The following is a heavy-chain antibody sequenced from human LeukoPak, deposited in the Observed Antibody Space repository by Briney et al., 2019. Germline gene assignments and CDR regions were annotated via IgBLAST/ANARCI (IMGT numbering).Heavy chain of an antibody. J-gene: IGHJ4*02. CDR1: GFTFSSYA. Sequence: GGSLRLSCAASGFTFSSYAMSWVRQAPGKGLEWVSAISGSGGSTYYADSVKGRFTISRDNSKNTLYLQMNSLRAEDTAVYYCAKDWGAYIGYDWQGLFDYWGQGTLVTVSS. CDR3: AKDWGAYIGYDWQGLFDY. D-gene: IGHD5-12*01. CDR2: ISGSGGST. V-gene: IGHV3-23*01.